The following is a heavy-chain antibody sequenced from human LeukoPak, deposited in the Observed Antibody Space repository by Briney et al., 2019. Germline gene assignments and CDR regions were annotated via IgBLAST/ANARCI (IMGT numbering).Heavy chain of an antibody. V-gene: IGHV3-21*01. CDR3: ARGSGLAAADLLDY. J-gene: IGHJ4*02. D-gene: IGHD6-13*01. CDR1: GFTFSSYS. CDR2: ISSSSSYI. Sequence: GGSLRPSCAASGFTFSSYSMNWVRQAPGKGLEWVSSISSSSSYIYYADSVKGRFTISRDNAKNSLYLQTNSLRAEDTAVYYCARGSGLAAADLLDYWGQGTLVTVSS.